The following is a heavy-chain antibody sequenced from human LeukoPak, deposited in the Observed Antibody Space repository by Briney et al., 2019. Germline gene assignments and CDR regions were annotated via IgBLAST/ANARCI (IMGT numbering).Heavy chain of an antibody. CDR2: IKQDGSEK. J-gene: IGHJ4*02. Sequence: GGSLRLSCAASRFTFSSYWMTWVRQAPGKGLEWVANIKQDGSEKYYVGSVKGRSTISRDNTKNSLYLQMNSLRAEDTAVYYCAREGGYGGVFDYWGQGTLVTVSS. V-gene: IGHV3-7*05. CDR1: RFTFSSYW. CDR3: AREGGYGGVFDY. D-gene: IGHD5-12*01.